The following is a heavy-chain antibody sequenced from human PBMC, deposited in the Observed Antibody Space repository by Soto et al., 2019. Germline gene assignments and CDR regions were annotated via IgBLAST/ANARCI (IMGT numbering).Heavy chain of an antibody. CDR3: ARGATAGDSAVHY. J-gene: IGHJ4*02. D-gene: IGHD2-21*01. V-gene: IGHV1-69*02. CDR1: GGTFSTYT. CDR2: IIPVLDKA. Sequence: QVQLVQSGAEVKKPGSSVKVSCKTSGGTFSTYTLSWVRQAPGQGLEWMGRIIPVLDKADYARRFQGRLTSTAERSTSTANMELSSLSSEDTAIYYCARGATAGDSAVHYWGQGTLVSVSS.